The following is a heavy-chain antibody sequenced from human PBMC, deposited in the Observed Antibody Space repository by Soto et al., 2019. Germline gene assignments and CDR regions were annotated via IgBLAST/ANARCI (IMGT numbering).Heavy chain of an antibody. D-gene: IGHD6-13*01. V-gene: IGHV1-46*01. CDR1: GYSFTTYF. CDR2: INPSTGST. J-gene: IGHJ5*02. Sequence: GASVKVSCKASGYSFTTYFMHWVRQAPGQGLEWMGRINPSTGSTSYAQKFQGRVTMTRDTSTSTVYMELSSLRSEDTAVFYCARVWVRQLGPRIAAAGTGWFDPWGQGTLVTVSS. CDR3: ARVWVRQLGPRIAAAGTGWFDP.